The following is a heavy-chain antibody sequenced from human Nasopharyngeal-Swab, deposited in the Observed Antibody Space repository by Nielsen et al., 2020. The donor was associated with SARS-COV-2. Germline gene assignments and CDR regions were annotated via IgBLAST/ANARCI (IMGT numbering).Heavy chain of an antibody. V-gene: IGHV1-24*01. CDR2: FDPEDGET. CDR3: ATDLPVRRSEWELLQAPYYYYGMDV. CDR1: GYTLTELS. D-gene: IGHD1-26*01. Sequence: ASVKVSCKVSGYTLTELSMHWVRQAPGKGLEWMGGFDPEDGETIYAQKFQDRVTMTEDTSTDTAYMELSSLRSEDTAVYYCATDLPVRRSEWELLQAPYYYYGMDVWGQGTTVTVSS. J-gene: IGHJ6*02.